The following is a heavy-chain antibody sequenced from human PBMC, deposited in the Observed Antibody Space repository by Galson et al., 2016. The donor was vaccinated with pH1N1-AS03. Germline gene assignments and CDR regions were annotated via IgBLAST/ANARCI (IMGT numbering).Heavy chain of an antibody. J-gene: IGHJ4*01. CDR3: VKDFDKYTFGYGTFFDY. CDR2: ISWNSGSK. Sequence: SLRLSCAASGFTFDDYAMHWVRQAPGKGLEWVSGISWNSGSKAYSDSVKGRFTISRDNAKNSLYLQMDILRPEDTALYYCVKDFDKYTFGYGTFFDYWGHGTLVTVSS. CDR1: GFTFDDYA. D-gene: IGHD5-18*01. V-gene: IGHV3-9*01.